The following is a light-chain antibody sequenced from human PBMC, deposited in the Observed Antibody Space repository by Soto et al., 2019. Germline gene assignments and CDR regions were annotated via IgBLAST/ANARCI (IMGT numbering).Light chain of an antibody. J-gene: IGKJ1*01. V-gene: IGKV3-15*01. CDR1: QSVRIN. CDR2: GAS. CDR3: QEYSKWPSRT. Sequence: EIVMTQSPATLAVSPGERAPLSCRASQSVRINVAWYQQKNCQAHRLLVYGASTRAGGIPDRFSGSGSGTEFTLTISSLQSEDFAVYYCQEYSKWPSRTFGPGTKVDIK.